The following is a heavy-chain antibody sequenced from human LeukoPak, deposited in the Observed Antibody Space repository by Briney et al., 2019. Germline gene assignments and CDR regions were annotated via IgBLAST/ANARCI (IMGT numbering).Heavy chain of an antibody. J-gene: IGHJ4*02. CDR2: IYPGDSDT. V-gene: IGHV5-51*01. D-gene: IGHD3-22*01. Sequence: GESLKISCKGSGYSFTSYWIGWVRQMPGKGLEWTGIIYPGDSDTRYSPSFQGQVTISADKSISTAYLQWSSLKASDTAMYYCARQGAYYDSSGYVEYWGQGTLVTVSS. CDR1: GYSFTSYW. CDR3: ARQGAYYDSSGYVEY.